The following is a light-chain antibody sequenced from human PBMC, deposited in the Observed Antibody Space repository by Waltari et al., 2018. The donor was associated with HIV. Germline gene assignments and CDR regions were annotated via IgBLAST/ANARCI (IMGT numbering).Light chain of an antibody. CDR1: RSDGGAYNH. CDR2: EVT. V-gene: IGLV2-8*01. J-gene: IGLJ2*01. Sequence: QSALTQPPYAPGSPGPSVTISCTGTRSDGGAYNHVPWYQQHPGKAPQLIIYEVTKRPSGVPDRFSASKSGNTASLTVSGLQTDDEADYYCSSYAGSNTLIFGGGTNLIVL. CDR3: SSYAGSNTLI.